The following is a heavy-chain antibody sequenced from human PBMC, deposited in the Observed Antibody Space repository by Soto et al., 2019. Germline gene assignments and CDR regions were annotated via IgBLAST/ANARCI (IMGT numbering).Heavy chain of an antibody. J-gene: IGHJ6*02. D-gene: IGHD6-19*01. CDR2: IIPILGIA. CDR1: GYTFTSYT. CDR3: ASTDSSGWFPSKIYYYYGMDV. V-gene: IGHV1-69*02. Sequence: ASVKVSCKASGYTFTSYTISWVRQAPGQGLEWMGRIIPILGIANYAQKFQGRVTITADKSTSTAYMELSSLRSEDTAVYYCASTDSSGWFPSKIYYYYGMDVWGQGTTVTVSS.